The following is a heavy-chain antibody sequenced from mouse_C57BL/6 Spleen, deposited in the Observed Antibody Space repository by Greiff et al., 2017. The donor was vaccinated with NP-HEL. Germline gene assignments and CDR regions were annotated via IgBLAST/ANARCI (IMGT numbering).Heavy chain of an antibody. J-gene: IGHJ2*01. D-gene: IGHD4-1*01. Sequence: QVQLKQPGAELVKPGASVKLSCKASGYTFTSYWMHWVKQRPGQGLEWIGMIHPNSGSTNYNEKFKSKATLTVDKSSSTAYMQLSSLTSGDSAVYYCARNWDEYFDYWGQGTTLTVSS. CDR2: IHPNSGST. CDR1: GYTFTSYW. V-gene: IGHV1-64*01. CDR3: ARNWDEYFDY.